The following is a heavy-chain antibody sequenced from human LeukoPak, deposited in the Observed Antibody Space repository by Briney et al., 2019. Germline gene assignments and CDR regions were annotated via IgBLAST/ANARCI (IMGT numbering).Heavy chain of an antibody. CDR1: GFTFSSYA. CDR3: AKGTGLYYYDSSGPG. Sequence: PGGSLRLSCAASGFTFSSYAMHWVRQAPGKGLEWVSGISWNSGSIGYADSVKGRFTISRDNAKNSLYLQMNSLRAEDTALYYCAKGTGLYYYDSSGPGWGQGTLVTVSS. D-gene: IGHD3-22*01. V-gene: IGHV3-9*01. CDR2: ISWNSGSI. J-gene: IGHJ4*02.